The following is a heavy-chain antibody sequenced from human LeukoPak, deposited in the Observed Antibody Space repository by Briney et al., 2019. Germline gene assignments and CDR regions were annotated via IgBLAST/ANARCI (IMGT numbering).Heavy chain of an antibody. D-gene: IGHD6-13*01. Sequence: PGGSLRLSCAVSGFTFSSYWMRWVRQAPGRGLEWVANIKQDGSEKYYVDSVRGRFTISRDNAKNSLYLQMNSLRPEDTAVYYCAREGSIWYERPGDWGQGTLVTVSS. V-gene: IGHV3-7*04. CDR2: IKQDGSEK. CDR3: AREGSIWYERPGD. CDR1: GFTFSSYW. J-gene: IGHJ4*02.